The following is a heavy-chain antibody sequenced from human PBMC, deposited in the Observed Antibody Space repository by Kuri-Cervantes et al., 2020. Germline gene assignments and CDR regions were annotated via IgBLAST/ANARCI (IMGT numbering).Heavy chain of an antibody. D-gene: IGHD2-2*01. J-gene: IGHJ6*02. CDR2: ISYDGSNK. CDR1: GFAFSSYG. CDR3: ARDCSSTSCYYYYYGMDV. Sequence: GGSLRLSCAASGFAFSSYGMHWVRQAPGKGLEWVAVISYDGSNKYYADSVKGRFTISRDNAKNSLYLQMNSLRAEDTAVYYCARDCSSTSCYYYYYGMDVWGQGTTVTVSS. V-gene: IGHV3-30*03.